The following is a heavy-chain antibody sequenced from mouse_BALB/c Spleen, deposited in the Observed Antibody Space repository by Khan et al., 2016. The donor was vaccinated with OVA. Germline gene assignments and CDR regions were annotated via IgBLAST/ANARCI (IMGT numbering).Heavy chain of an antibody. V-gene: IGHV3-2*02. D-gene: IGHD2-3*01. J-gene: IGHJ4*01. CDR3: ARDGRGYSMDY. Sequence: EVQLVESGPGLVKPSQSLSLTCTVTGYSITSDYAWNWLRQFPGNKLEWMGYISYSGSTSYNPSLKRRISITRDTSKNQFFLQLNSVTTEDTATYYCARDGRGYSMDYWGQGTSVTVSS. CDR1: GYSITSDYA. CDR2: ISYSGST.